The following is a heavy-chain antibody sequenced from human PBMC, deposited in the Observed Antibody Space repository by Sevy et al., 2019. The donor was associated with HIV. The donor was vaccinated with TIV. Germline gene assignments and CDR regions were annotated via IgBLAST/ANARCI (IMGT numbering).Heavy chain of an antibody. D-gene: IGHD3-3*01. CDR2: ISGSGDST. CDR1: GFTLSTFG. J-gene: IGHJ3*01. CDR3: AKLYYDFWSGYYPHTFDF. V-gene: IGHV3-23*01. Sequence: GGSLRLSCAASGFTLSTFGIHWVRQAPGKGLDWVSDISGSGDSTYYADSVKGRFTISRDNSKNTLYLQMSSLRADDRAVYYCAKLYYDFWSGYYPHTFDFWGQGTMVTVSS.